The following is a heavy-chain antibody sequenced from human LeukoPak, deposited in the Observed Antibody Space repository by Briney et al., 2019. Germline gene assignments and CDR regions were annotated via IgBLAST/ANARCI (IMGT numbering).Heavy chain of an antibody. D-gene: IGHD6-19*01. V-gene: IGHV3-30-3*01. CDR1: GFTFSSYA. CDR2: ISYDGSNK. CDR3: ARDRYSSGWYKGDFDY. J-gene: IGHJ4*02. Sequence: GGSLRLSCAASGFTFSSYAMHWVRQAPGKGLEWVAVISYDGSNKYYADSVKGRFTISRDNSKNTLYLQMNSLRAEDTAVYYCARDRYSSGWYKGDFDYWGQGTLVTVSS.